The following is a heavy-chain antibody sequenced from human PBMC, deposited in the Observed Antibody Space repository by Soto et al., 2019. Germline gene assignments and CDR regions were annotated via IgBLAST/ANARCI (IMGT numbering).Heavy chain of an antibody. CDR2: ISAYNGNT. Sequence: GASVKVSCKASGYTFTNYGISWVRQAPGQGLEWMGWISAYNGNTKYAQKLQGRVTMTTDTSTSTAYMELRSLRSDDTAVYYCARVLTAAGFDYWGQGTLVTVSS. CDR1: GYTFTNYG. J-gene: IGHJ4*02. CDR3: ARVLTAAGFDY. V-gene: IGHV1-18*01. D-gene: IGHD6-13*01.